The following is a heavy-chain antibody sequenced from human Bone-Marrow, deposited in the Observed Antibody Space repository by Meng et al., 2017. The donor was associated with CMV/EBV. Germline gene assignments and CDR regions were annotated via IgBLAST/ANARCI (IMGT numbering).Heavy chain of an antibody. CDR1: GYTFTGYY. D-gene: IGHD6-19*01. CDR3: ARRASGWYRDGGAFDI. CDR2: INPNSGGT. Sequence: ASVKVSCKASGYTFTGYYVHWVRQAPGQGLEWMGWINPNSGGTNYAQKFQGRVTMTRDTSISTAYMELSRLRSDDTAVYYCARRASGWYRDGGAFDIWGQGTMVTVSS. J-gene: IGHJ3*02. V-gene: IGHV1-2*02.